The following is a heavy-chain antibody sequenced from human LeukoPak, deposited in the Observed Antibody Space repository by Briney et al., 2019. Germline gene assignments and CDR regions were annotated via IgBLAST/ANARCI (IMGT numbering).Heavy chain of an antibody. J-gene: IGHJ4*02. CDR1: GYSFTSYW. CDR3: ARSYDFWSGYFDY. D-gene: IGHD3-3*01. V-gene: IGHV5-51*01. CDR2: IYPGDSDT. Sequence: GESLKISCKGSGYSFTSYWIGWVRQMPGKGLEWMGIIYPGDSDTRYSPSFQGQVTISVDKSISTAYLQWSSLKASDTAMHYCARSYDFWSGYFDYWGQGTLVTVSS.